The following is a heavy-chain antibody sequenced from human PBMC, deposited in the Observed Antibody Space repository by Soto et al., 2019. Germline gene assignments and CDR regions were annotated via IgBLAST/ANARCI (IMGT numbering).Heavy chain of an antibody. J-gene: IGHJ6*03. Sequence: GGSLRLSCAASGFTFSSYGMHWVRQAPGKGLEWVAVIWYDGSNKYYADSVKGRFTISRDNSKNTLYLQMNSLRAEDTAVYYCARGPEYSSSWAPSFYYYYYMDVWGKGTKVTVSS. V-gene: IGHV3-33*01. CDR3: ARGPEYSSSWAPSFYYYYYMDV. CDR2: IWYDGSNK. D-gene: IGHD6-13*01. CDR1: GFTFSSYG.